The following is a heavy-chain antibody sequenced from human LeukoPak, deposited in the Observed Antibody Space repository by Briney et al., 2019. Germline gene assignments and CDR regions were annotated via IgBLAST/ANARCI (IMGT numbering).Heavy chain of an antibody. CDR1: GYTFTGYY. D-gene: IGHD2-15*01. Sequence: ASVKVSRKASGYTFTGYYMHWVRQAPGQGLEWMGWINPNSGGTNYAQKFQGRVTMTRDTSISTAYMELSRLRSDDTAVYYCARGDLVVVAAADWGQGTLVTVSS. V-gene: IGHV1-2*02. CDR2: INPNSGGT. J-gene: IGHJ4*02. CDR3: ARGDLVVVAAAD.